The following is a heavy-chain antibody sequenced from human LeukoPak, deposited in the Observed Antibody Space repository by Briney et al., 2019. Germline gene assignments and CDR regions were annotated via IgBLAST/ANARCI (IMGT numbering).Heavy chain of an antibody. Sequence: GGSLRLSCAASGFTFSSYAMSWIRQAPGKGLEWVSFINVNGGAMYYADFVKGRFTISRDNAKGSLYLEMNSLRVEDTAVYYCARGPRILAAGSYYFDYWGQGSLVTVSS. J-gene: IGHJ4*02. V-gene: IGHV3-11*01. CDR1: GFTFSSYA. D-gene: IGHD6-13*01. CDR2: INVNGGAM. CDR3: ARGPRILAAGSYYFDY.